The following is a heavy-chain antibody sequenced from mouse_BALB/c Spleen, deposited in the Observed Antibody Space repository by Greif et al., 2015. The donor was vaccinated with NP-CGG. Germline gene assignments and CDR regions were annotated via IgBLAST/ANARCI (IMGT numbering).Heavy chain of an antibody. CDR2: IYPGDGDT. J-gene: IGHJ3*01. CDR3: ARDYGSSYPAWFAY. CDR1: GYTFTSYW. Sequence: VKLMESGAELARPGASVKLSCKASGYTFTSYWMQWVKQRPGQGLEWIGAIYPGDGDTRYTQKFKGKATLAADKSSSTAYMQLSSLASEDSAVYYCARDYGSSYPAWFAYWGQGTLVTVSA. D-gene: IGHD1-1*01. V-gene: IGHV1-87*01.